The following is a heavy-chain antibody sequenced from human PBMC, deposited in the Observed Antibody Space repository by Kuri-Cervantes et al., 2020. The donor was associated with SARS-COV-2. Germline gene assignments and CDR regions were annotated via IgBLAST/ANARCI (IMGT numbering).Heavy chain of an antibody. CDR1: GFTFSSYG. Sequence: GESLKISCAASGFTFSSYGMHWVRQAPGKGLEWVAFIRHDGSNKYYADSVKGRFTISRDNSKNTLYLQMNSLRAEDTAVYYCAKSRLTMVRGVITGDFDYWGQGTLVTVSS. CDR2: IRHDGSNK. D-gene: IGHD3-10*01. V-gene: IGHV3-30*02. J-gene: IGHJ4*02. CDR3: AKSRLTMVRGVITGDFDY.